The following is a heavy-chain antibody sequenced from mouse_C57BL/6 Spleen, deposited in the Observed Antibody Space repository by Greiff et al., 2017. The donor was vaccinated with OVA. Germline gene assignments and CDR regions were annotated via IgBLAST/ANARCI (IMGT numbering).Heavy chain of an antibody. D-gene: IGHD2-4*01. Sequence: QVQLQQSGAELVRPGASVKLSCKASGYTFTDYYINWVKQRPGQGLEWIARIYPGSGNTYYNEKFKGKATLTAEKSSSTAYMQLSSLSSEDAAVYFCARVRDYDVAMDYWGQGTSVTVSS. J-gene: IGHJ4*01. CDR1: GYTFTDYY. CDR2: IYPGSGNT. CDR3: ARVRDYDVAMDY. V-gene: IGHV1-76*01.